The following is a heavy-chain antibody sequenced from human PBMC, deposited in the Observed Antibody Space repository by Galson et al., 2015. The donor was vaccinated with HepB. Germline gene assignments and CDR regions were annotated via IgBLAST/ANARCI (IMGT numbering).Heavy chain of an antibody. D-gene: IGHD1-26*01. CDR2: IKQDGSEK. V-gene: IGHV3-7*01. Sequence: SLRLSCAASGFTFSSYWMIWVRQAPGKGPEWVANIKGLEWLANIKQDGSEKYYVDSVKGRFTISRDNAKNSLYLQMNSLRAEDTAVYYCARVRGSYSLDYWGQGTLVTVSS. CDR1: GFTFSSYW. J-gene: IGHJ4*02. CDR3: ARVRGSYSLDY.